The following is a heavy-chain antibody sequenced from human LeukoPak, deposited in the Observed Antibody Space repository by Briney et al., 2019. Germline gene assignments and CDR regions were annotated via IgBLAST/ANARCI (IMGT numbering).Heavy chain of an antibody. CDR3: ARWRGSYYYDSSGFYDY. V-gene: IGHV4-59*08. CDR2: IYYSGST. Sequence: SETLSLTCAVSGASISTYYWSRIRQPPGKGLEWIGYIYYSGSTNYNPSLKSRVTISVDTSKNQFSLKLSSVTAADTAMYYCARWRGSYYYDSSGFYDYWGQGTLVTVSS. CDR1: GASISTYY. D-gene: IGHD3-22*01. J-gene: IGHJ4*02.